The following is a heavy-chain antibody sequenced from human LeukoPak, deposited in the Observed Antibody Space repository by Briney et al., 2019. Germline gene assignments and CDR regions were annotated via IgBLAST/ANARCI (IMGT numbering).Heavy chain of an antibody. CDR1: GGSISSYY. V-gene: IGHV4-59*01. Sequence: SETLSLTCTVSGGSISSYYWSWIRQPPGKGLEWIGYIYYSGSTNYNPSLKSRVTISVDTSKNQFSLKLSSVTAADTAVYYCARSWGYGDYDGPFDYWGQGTLVTVSS. CDR2: IYYSGST. J-gene: IGHJ4*02. D-gene: IGHD4-17*01. CDR3: ARSWGYGDYDGPFDY.